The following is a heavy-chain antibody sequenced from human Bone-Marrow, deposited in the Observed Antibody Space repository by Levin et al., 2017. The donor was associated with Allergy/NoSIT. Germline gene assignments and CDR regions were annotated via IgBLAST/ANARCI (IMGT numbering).Heavy chain of an antibody. J-gene: IGHJ3*01. CDR2: FDPEDGEI. V-gene: IGHV1-24*01. CDR3: ATIKKAVVTPFGLHAFDF. Sequence: GESLKISCQVTGHTLTELSMHWVRQVPGKGLEWMGGFDPEDGEIIYAQQFQGRVTMTEGTSTDTAYMELSSLRSDDTAIYYCATIKKAVVTPFGLHAFDFWGQGTMVTVSS. D-gene: IGHD4-23*01. CDR1: GHTLTELS.